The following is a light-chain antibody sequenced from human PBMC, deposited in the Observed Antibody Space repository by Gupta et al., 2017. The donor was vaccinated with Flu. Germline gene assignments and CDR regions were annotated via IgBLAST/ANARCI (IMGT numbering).Light chain of an antibody. J-gene: IGLJ3*02. V-gene: IGLV1-47*01. CDR2: RDN. CDR1: SSNIGRDY. CDR3: ASWDDSLRVRV. Sequence: SVLSQPPSASGTHGQRVTISCSGSSSNIGRDYVYWYQQFPGKAPKVLIYRDNQRPSGVPDRFSGSKSGTSASLAISGLRAEDEADYYCASWDDSLRVRVFGGGTKLTVL.